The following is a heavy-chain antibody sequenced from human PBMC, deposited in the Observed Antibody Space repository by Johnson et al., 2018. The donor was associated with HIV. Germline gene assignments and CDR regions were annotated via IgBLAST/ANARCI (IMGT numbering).Heavy chain of an antibody. V-gene: IGHV3-33*06. CDR1: GFTFSSYG. CDR2: IWYDGSNK. D-gene: IGHD6-13*01. CDR3: AKDSSSWYGGAFDI. Sequence: VHLVEYGGGVVQPGRSLRLSCAASGFTFSSYGMHWVRQAPGKGLEWVAVIWYDGSNKYYADSVKGRFTISRDNSKNTLYLKMNSLRAEDTAVYYCAKDSSSWYGGAFDIWGQGTMVTVSS. J-gene: IGHJ3*02.